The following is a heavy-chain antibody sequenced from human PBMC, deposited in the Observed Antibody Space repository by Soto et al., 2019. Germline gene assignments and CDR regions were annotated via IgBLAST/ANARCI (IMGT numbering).Heavy chain of an antibody. CDR2: ISAYNGNT. Sequence: ASVKVSCKASGYTFTSYGISWVRQAPGQGLEWMGWISAYNGNTNYAQKLQGRVTMTTDTSTSTAYMELSSLRSEDTAVYYCAADYLRFGSGSALKNYYYYGMDVWGQGTTVTVSS. D-gene: IGHD6-19*01. J-gene: IGHJ6*02. CDR3: AADYLRFGSGSALKNYYYYGMDV. V-gene: IGHV1-18*01. CDR1: GYTFTSYG.